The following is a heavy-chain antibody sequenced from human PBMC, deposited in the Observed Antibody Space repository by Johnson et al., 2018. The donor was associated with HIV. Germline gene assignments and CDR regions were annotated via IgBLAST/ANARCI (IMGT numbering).Heavy chain of an antibody. D-gene: IGHD1-26*01. CDR3: AGEGAWEVRPGAFDI. CDR2: IYSGGSI. Sequence: VQLVESGGGLIQPGGSLRLSCAASGFTVSSNYMSWVRQAPGKGLEWVSVIYSGGSIYYADSVKGRFSISRDNSKNTLYLQMNSLRVEDTAVYYCAGEGAWEVRPGAFDIWGQGTMVTVSS. CDR1: GFTVSSNY. J-gene: IGHJ3*02. V-gene: IGHV3-53*01.